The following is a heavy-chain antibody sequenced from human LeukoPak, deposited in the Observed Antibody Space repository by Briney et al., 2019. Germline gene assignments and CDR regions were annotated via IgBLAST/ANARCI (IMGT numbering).Heavy chain of an antibody. Sequence: SETLSLTCAVSGGSLNRHYWSWIRQPPGKGLEWVGYILYSGRTNYNPSLKSRLTIAVDTSKNQFSLNLRSATAADTAVYYCARGALASEATFDIWGQGTFVTVSS. CDR1: GGSLNRHY. J-gene: IGHJ3*02. D-gene: IGHD6-6*01. V-gene: IGHV4-59*11. CDR3: ARGALASEATFDI. CDR2: ILYSGRT.